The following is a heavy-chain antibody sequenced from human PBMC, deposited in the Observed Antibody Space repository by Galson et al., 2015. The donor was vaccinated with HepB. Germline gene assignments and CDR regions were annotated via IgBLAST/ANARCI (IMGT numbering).Heavy chain of an antibody. CDR1: GFSFTNYA. D-gene: IGHD2-8*01. CDR3: ARDSCTSGVCYAYSDN. V-gene: IGHV3-30*04. J-gene: IGHJ4*02. Sequence: SLRLSCAASGFSFTNYALHWVRQAPGKGLEWVSLISHDGRNKYYADSVKSRFTISRDNSKNTLYLQMSSLRAEDTALYYCARDSCTSGVCYAYSDNGGQGNLVTVSS. CDR2: ISHDGRNK.